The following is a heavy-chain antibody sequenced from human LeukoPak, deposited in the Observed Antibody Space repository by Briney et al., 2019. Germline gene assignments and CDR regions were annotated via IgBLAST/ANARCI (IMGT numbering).Heavy chain of an antibody. CDR1: GFTFSSYW. D-gene: IGHD3-3*01. Sequence: GGSLRLFCAASGFTFSSYWMSWVRQATGKGLEWVANIKQDGSEKYCVDSVKGRFTISRDNAKNSLYLQMNSLRAEDTAVYYCARGAWRSIFDYWGQGTLVTVSS. V-gene: IGHV3-7*01. J-gene: IGHJ4*02. CDR2: IKQDGSEK. CDR3: ARGAWRSIFDY.